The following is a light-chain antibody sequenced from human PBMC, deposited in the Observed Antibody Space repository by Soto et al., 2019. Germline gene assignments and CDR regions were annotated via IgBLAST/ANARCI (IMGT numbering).Light chain of an antibody. J-gene: IGKJ2*01. CDR2: AAS. CDR3: QQSYSTPYT. CDR1: QSIRSY. V-gene: IGKV1-39*01. Sequence: DIQMTHSPSSLSASVGDRGTITCRASQSIRSYLNWYQQKPGPAPKLLIYAASSLQSGVPSRFSGSGSGTDCTLPISSRQPDDFSTYHCQQSYSTPYTFGQGTKLESK.